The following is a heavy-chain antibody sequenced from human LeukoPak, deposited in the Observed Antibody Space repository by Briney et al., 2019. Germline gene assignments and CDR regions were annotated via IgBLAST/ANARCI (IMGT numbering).Heavy chain of an antibody. Sequence: ASVKVSCKASGYTFTSYGISWVRQAPGQGLEWMGWISAYNGNTNYAQELQGRVTMTTDTSTSTAYMELRSLRSDDTAVYYCARGAYYYGSGSYWIDYWGQGTLVTVSS. CDR3: ARGAYYYGSGSYWIDY. CDR1: GYTFTSYG. J-gene: IGHJ4*02. D-gene: IGHD3-10*01. V-gene: IGHV1-18*01. CDR2: ISAYNGNT.